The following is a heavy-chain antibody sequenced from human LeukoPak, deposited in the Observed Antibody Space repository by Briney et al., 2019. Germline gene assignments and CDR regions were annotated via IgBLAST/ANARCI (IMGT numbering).Heavy chain of an antibody. CDR2: INGDESDI. CDR3: ARDIPLPDY. D-gene: IGHD2-21*01. V-gene: IGHV3-74*03. J-gene: IGHJ4*02. Sequence: PGGSLTLSCAASGFTFSDSWMYWVRQVPGKGLVRVSRINGDESDITYADSVRGRFTISRDNVGSVLYLHMNSLRVEDTAVYYCARDIPLPDYWGQGTLVTVSS. CDR1: GFTFSDSW.